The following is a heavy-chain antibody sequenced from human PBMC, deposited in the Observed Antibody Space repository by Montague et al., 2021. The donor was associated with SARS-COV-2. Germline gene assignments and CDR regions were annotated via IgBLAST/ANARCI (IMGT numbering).Heavy chain of an antibody. CDR2: IYYSGST. V-gene: IGHV4-31*03. CDR1: GGSISSGGYY. J-gene: IGHJ3*02. CDR3: ARARITMIVVVNAFDI. D-gene: IGHD3-22*01. Sequence: TRSLTCTVSGGSISSGGYYWSWIRQHPGKGQEWIGYIYYSGSTYYNPSLKSRVTISVDTSKNQFSLKLSSVTAADTAVYYYARARITMIVVVNAFDIWGQGTMVTVSS.